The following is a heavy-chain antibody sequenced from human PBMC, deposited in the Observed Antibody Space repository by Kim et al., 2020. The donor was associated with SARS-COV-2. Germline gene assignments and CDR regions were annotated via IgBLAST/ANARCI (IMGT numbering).Heavy chain of an antibody. V-gene: IGHV3-23*01. J-gene: IGHJ4*02. D-gene: IGHD1-7*01. CDR2: ISGGGGSA. CDR3: AKGIWNWNYQSGWWGYFGY. Sequence: GGSLRLSCAASGFTFSNYAVSWVRQAPGKGLEWVSAISGGGGSAYYADSVKGRFTISRDNSKNTLYLQMNRLRAEDTAVYYCAKGIWNWNYQSGWWGYFGYWGQGALVTVSS. CDR1: GFTFSNYA.